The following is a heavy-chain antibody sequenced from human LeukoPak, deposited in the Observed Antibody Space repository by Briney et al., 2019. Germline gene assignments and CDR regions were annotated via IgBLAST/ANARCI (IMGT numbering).Heavy chain of an antibody. D-gene: IGHD4-23*01. CDR3: ARADDYGGNLIDY. V-gene: IGHV3-21*01. Sequence: GGSLRLSCAASGFTFSSYSMNWVRQAPGKVLEWVSSISSSSSYIYYADSVKGRFTISRDNAKNSLYLQMNSLRAEDTAVYYCARADDYGGNLIDYWGQGTLVTVSS. J-gene: IGHJ4*02. CDR2: ISSSSSYI. CDR1: GFTFSSYS.